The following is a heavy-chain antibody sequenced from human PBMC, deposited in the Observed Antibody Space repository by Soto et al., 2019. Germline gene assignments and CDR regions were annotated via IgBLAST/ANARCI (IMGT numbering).Heavy chain of an antibody. V-gene: IGHV3-23*01. CDR3: ATLRVGVVPAAMRYFDS. CDR2: ISSSGAGT. CDR1: GITFSTHA. D-gene: IGHD2-2*01. J-gene: IGHJ4*02. Sequence: EVQLLESGGGLVQPGGSLRISCAVSGITFSTHAMSWVRQPPGKGLEWVSAISSSGAGTYYADSVKGRFTISRDNSKNTLALQMDSLSAEDTAVSYCATLRVGVVPAAMRYFDSWGQGTLVAFSS.